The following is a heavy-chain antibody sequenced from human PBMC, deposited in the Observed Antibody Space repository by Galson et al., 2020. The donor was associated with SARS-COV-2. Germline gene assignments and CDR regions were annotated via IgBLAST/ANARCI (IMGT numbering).Heavy chain of an antibody. CDR1: GFTFSSHP. Sequence: GESLKISCVTSGFTFSSHPMHWVRQAPGKGLEWVAVISYDGSEKYYAGSVKGRFTISRDDSKNTLYLQMSSLRAEDTAVYYCARGERDGYNNVAYWGQGTLVTVSS. V-gene: IGHV3-30*15. D-gene: IGHD4-4*01. CDR2: ISYDGSEK. J-gene: IGHJ4*02. CDR3: ARGERDGYNNVAY.